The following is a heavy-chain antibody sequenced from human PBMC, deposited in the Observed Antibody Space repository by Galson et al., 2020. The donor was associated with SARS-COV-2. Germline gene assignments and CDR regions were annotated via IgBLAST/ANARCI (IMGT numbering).Heavy chain of an antibody. CDR2: ISYDGGLK. CDR3: ARVFDY. Sequence: QAGGSLRLSCAASGFTYSNFAMHWVRQAPGKGLEWVALISYDGGLKFYQDSVKGRFTISRDNSKNTLFLQMNSLRAEDTAVYYCARVFDYWGQGTLVTVSS. CDR1: GFTYSNFA. V-gene: IGHV3-30*04. J-gene: IGHJ4*02.